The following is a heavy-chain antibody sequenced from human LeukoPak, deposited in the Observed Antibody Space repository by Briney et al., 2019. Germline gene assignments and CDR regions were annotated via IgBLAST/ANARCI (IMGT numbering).Heavy chain of an antibody. CDR2: IKSKTDGGTT. V-gene: IGHV3-15*01. CDR1: GFTFSNAW. D-gene: IGHD3-3*01. Sequence: PGGSLRLSCAASGFTFSNAWMSWVRQAPGKGLEWVGRIKSKTDGGTTDYAAPVKGRFTISRDDSKNTLYLQMNSLKTEDTAVYYCTTDEWQGYYFDYWGQGTQVTVSS. J-gene: IGHJ4*02. CDR3: TTDEWQGYYFDY.